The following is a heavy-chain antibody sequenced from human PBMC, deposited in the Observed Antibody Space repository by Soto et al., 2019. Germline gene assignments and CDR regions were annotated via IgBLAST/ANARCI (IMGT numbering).Heavy chain of an antibody. D-gene: IGHD2-2*01. Sequence: GGSQRRSCAGRGLPFRNFAMAWVRQAPGKGLEWVSIISNSGSSTYHGESVKGRFTTSRDNSKGTLSLHMRGVRIDDTAVYFCARADLLWDSFDLWGQGTLVTVSS. CDR3: ARADLLWDSFDL. CDR1: GLPFRNFA. CDR2: ISNSGSST. J-gene: IGHJ4*02. V-gene: IGHV3-23*05.